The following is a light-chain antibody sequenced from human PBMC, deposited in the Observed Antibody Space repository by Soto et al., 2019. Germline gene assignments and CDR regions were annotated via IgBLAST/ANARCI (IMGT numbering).Light chain of an antibody. CDR2: EVS. Sequence: QSALTQPASVSGSPGQSITISCTRTSSDVGGYNYVSWYQQHPGKAPKLMIYEVSNRPSGVSNRFSGSKSGNTASLTISGLHAEDEANYYCSSYTSSNTVVFGGGTKLTVL. J-gene: IGLJ2*01. CDR1: SSDVGGYNY. V-gene: IGLV2-14*01. CDR3: SSYTSSNTVV.